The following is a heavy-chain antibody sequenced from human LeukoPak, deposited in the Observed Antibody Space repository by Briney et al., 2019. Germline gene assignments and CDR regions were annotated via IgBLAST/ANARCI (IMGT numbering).Heavy chain of an antibody. CDR2: ISSSSSYI. CDR3: ARGRAMYYYDSSGPDY. CDR1: GFTFSSYS. V-gene: IGHV3-21*01. D-gene: IGHD3-22*01. Sequence: GGSLRLSCAASGFTFSSYSMNWVRQAPGKGLEWVSSISSSSSYIYYADSVKGRFTISRDNAKNSLYLQMNSLRAEDTAVYYCARGRAMYYYDSSGPDYWGQGTLVTVSS. J-gene: IGHJ4*02.